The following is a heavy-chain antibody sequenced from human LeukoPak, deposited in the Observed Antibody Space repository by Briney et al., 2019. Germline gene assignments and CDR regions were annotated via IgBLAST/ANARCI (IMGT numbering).Heavy chain of an antibody. D-gene: IGHD6-13*01. CDR1: GFTFSSYA. V-gene: IGHV3-23*01. Sequence: GGSLRLSXAASGFTFSSYAMSWVRQAPGKGLEWVSAISGSGGSTYYADSVKGRFTISRDNSKNTLYLQMNSLRAEDTAVYYCAKTGSSSWYRTRFDPWGQGTLVTVSS. J-gene: IGHJ5*02. CDR2: ISGSGGST. CDR3: AKTGSSSWYRTRFDP.